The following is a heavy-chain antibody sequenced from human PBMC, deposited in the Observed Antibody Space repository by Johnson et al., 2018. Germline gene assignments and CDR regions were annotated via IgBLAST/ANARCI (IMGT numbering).Heavy chain of an antibody. J-gene: IGHJ3*01. CDR1: GFTFGDYY. Sequence: QVQLVESGGALVKPGGSLRLSCAASGFTFGDYYMSWIRQAPGKGLEWISYISSDGDTKYYAESVRGRFAISRDNAKNSLFLQMNSLRVADTAVYYCARGYGDGGDDCFDLWGQGTTVTVSS. D-gene: IGHD4-17*01. CDR2: ISSDGDTK. CDR3: ARGYGDGGDDCFDL. V-gene: IGHV3-11*01.